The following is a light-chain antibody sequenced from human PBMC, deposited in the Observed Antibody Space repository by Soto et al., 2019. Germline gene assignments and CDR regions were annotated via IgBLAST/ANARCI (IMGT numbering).Light chain of an antibody. CDR3: QQRSNWLT. V-gene: IGKV3-11*01. CDR2: GAS. Sequence: EIVLTQSPGTLSLSPGERATLSCRASQSVSNIYLAWYQQKPGQAPRLLIYGASNRATGIPARFSGSGSGTDFTLTISSLEPEDFAVYYCQQRSNWLTFGGGTKVDIK. J-gene: IGKJ4*01. CDR1: QSVSNIY.